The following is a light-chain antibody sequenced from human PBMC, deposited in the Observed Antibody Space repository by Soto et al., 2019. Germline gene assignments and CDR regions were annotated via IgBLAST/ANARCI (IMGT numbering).Light chain of an antibody. J-gene: IGKJ5*01. Sequence: EIVLTQSPASLSLSPGERATLSCRASQRVNSNLAWYQHKPGQAPRLLIYDASNRATGIPARFSGSGSGTDFTLTVSSLEPEDFAVYYCQHGSDWPPFTFGPGTRLE. CDR3: QHGSDWPPFT. V-gene: IGKV3-11*01. CDR2: DAS. CDR1: QRVNSN.